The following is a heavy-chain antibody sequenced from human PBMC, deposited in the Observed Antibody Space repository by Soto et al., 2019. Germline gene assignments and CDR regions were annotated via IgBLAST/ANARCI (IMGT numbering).Heavy chain of an antibody. J-gene: IGHJ6*02. CDR1: GGSISSYY. CDR3: GGGDINCWECMDV. V-gene: IGHV4-59*01. CDR2: IYYSGST. Sequence: SETLSLTCTVSGGSISSYYWSWIRQPPGKGLEWIGYIYYSGSTNYNPSLKSRVTISVDTSKNQFSLKLSSVTAADTAVYYCGGGDINCWECMDVWGQGTTVTVSS. D-gene: IGHD3-16*02.